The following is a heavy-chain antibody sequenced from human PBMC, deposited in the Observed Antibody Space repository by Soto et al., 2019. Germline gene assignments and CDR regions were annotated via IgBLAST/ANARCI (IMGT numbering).Heavy chain of an antibody. J-gene: IGHJ2*01. V-gene: IGHV4-59*01. CDR1: GGSISSYY. Sequence: PSETLSLTCTVSGGSISSYYWSWIRQPPGKGLEWIGYIYYSGSTNYNPSLKSRVTISVDTSKNQFSLKLSSVTAADTAVYYCARSGYCSSTSCYQHWYFDLWGRGTLVTVSS. D-gene: IGHD2-2*01. CDR3: ARSGYCSSTSCYQHWYFDL. CDR2: IYYSGST.